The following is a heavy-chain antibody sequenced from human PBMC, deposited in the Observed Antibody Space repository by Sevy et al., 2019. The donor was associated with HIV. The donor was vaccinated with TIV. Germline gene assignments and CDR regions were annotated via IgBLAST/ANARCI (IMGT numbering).Heavy chain of an antibody. CDR1: GGSVSSGRYY. D-gene: IGHD1-1*01. Sequence: SETLSLTCTVSGGSVSSGRYYWSWIRQRPGKGLEWIWYLYDSGRTKYNPSLKSRVTIAVDMSKNLFSLKLTSVTAADTAVYYCARHGAVQLAFGMDVWVQGTRVTVSS. CDR3: ARHGAVQLAFGMDV. J-gene: IGHJ6*02. CDR2: LYDSGRT. V-gene: IGHV4-61*03.